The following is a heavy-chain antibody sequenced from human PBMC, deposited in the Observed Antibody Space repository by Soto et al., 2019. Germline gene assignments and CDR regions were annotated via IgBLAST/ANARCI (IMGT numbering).Heavy chain of an antibody. J-gene: IGHJ6*02. CDR3: ARDLWGYCGTDCYPLDV. D-gene: IGHD2-21*02. CDR1: VDSISSGTW. Sequence: PSETLSLTCAVSVDSISSGTWWSWVRQPPGKGLEWIGEIHHSGSTVYNPSFKSRVTISVDTSKNQFSLKLNSVTAADTAVYYCARDLWGYCGTDCYPLDVWGQGTTVTVSS. CDR2: IHHSGST. V-gene: IGHV4-4*02.